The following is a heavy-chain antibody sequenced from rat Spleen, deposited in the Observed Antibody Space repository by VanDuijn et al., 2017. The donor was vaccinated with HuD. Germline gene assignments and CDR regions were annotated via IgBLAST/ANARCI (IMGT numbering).Heavy chain of an antibody. V-gene: IGHV2-43*01. Sequence: QVQLKESGPGLVQPSQTLSLTCTVSGFSLTSYHVSWVRQPPGKGLEWMGVIWTGGSTAYNSSFKSRLSVSRDISKSQVFLKMNSLQTEDIATYYCARVGIRGTGVMDAWGQGASVTVSS. CDR3: ARVGIRGTGVMDA. D-gene: IGHD4-3*01. CDR2: IWTGGST. CDR1: GFSLTSYH. J-gene: IGHJ4*01.